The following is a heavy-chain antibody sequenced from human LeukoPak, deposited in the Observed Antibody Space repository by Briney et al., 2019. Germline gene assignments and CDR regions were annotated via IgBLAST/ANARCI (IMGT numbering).Heavy chain of an antibody. CDR1: GNSFTDYY. Sequence: ASVKVSCKASGNSFTDYYMHWVRQAPGQGLEWMGWINPNSGGTNYAQKFQGRVTMTGDTSISTAYMELSRLRSDDTALYYCASSEGRYSYANLDHWGQGTLVTVSS. J-gene: IGHJ4*02. CDR2: INPNSGGT. V-gene: IGHV1-2*02. D-gene: IGHD5-18*01. CDR3: ASSEGRYSYANLDH.